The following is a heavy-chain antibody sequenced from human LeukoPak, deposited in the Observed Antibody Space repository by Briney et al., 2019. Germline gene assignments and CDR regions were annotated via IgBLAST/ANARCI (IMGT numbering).Heavy chain of an antibody. Sequence: GGSLRLSCAASGFTFSSYAMSWVRQAPGKGLEWVLSISGTGRTTYYADSVKGRFPISRDNSKKMVYLQLNSLRAEDTAIYYCASNREVVGAAIYWGQGIMVTVSS. CDR1: GFTFSSYA. CDR2: ISGTGRTT. D-gene: IGHD2-15*01. CDR3: ASNREVVGAAIY. J-gene: IGHJ4*02. V-gene: IGHV3-23*01.